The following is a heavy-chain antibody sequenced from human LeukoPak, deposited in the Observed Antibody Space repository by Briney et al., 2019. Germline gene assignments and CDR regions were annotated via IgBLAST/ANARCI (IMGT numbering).Heavy chain of an antibody. CDR2: IYYSGST. CDR1: GGSISSHY. V-gene: IGHV4-59*08. Sequence: SETLSLTCTVSGGSISSHYWSWIRQPPGKGLEWIGYIYYSGSTNYNPSLKSRVTISVDTSKNQFSLKLSSVTAADTAVYYCARHYYDSSGYYEAYFDYWGQGTLVTVSS. J-gene: IGHJ4*02. D-gene: IGHD3-22*01. CDR3: ARHYYDSSGYYEAYFDY.